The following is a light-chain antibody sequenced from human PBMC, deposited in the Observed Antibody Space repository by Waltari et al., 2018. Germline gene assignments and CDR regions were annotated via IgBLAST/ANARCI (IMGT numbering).Light chain of an antibody. J-gene: IGKJ1*01. Sequence: DIQMTQSPSSLSASVGDRVTITCRASQSISSYLNWYPQKPGKAPNLLIYAASSLQSGVPSRFSGSGSGTDFTLTISSLQPEEFATYYCQQSYSTPWTFGQGTKVEIK. CDR1: QSISSY. V-gene: IGKV1-39*01. CDR3: QQSYSTPWT. CDR2: AAS.